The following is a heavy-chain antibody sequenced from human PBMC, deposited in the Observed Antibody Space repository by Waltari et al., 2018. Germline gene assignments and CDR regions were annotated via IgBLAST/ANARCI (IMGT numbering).Heavy chain of an antibody. CDR3: ARVNSRGAFDI. CDR1: GFTFSSYW. CDR2: IKQYGSEK. J-gene: IGHJ3*02. Sequence: EVQLVESGGGLVQPGGSLRLSCAASGFTFSSYWMSWVRQAPGKGLEWVSNIKQYGSEKYYVDSVKGRFTISRDNAKNSLYLQMNSLRAEDTAVYYCARVNSRGAFDIWGQGTMVTVSS. D-gene: IGHD6-19*01. V-gene: IGHV3-7*01.